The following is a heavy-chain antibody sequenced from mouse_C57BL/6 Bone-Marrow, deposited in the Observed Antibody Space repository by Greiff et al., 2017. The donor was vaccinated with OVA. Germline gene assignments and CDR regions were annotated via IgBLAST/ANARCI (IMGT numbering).Heavy chain of an antibody. V-gene: IGHV5-2*01. Sequence: DVKLVESGGGLVQPGESLKLSCESNEYEFPSHDMSWVRKTPEKRLELVAAINSDGGSTYYPDTMERRFIISRDNTKKTLYLQMSSLRSEDTALYYCARHGDYDYLDAMDYWGQGTSVTVSS. CDR3: ARHGDYDYLDAMDY. J-gene: IGHJ4*01. CDR1: EYEFPSHD. D-gene: IGHD2-4*01. CDR2: INSDGGST.